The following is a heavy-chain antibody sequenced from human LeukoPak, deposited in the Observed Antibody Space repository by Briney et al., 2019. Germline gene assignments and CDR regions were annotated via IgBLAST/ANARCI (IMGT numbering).Heavy chain of an antibody. V-gene: IGHV3-48*03. CDR2: ISSGGTTI. Sequence: PGGSLRLSCAASGFTFSSSEMNWVRQAPGKGLEWVSCISSGGTTIFYADSVKGRFTISRDDSKNTLYLQMNSLRADDTAVYYGAKDLGRYRNNFFDYWGQGNLVTVSS. CDR3: AKDLGRYRNNFFDY. J-gene: IGHJ4*02. D-gene: IGHD1-26*01. CDR1: GFTFSSSE.